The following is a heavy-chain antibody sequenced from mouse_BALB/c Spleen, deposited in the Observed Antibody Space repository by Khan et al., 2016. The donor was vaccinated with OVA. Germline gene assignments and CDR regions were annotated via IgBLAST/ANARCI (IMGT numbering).Heavy chain of an antibody. CDR1: RFPISSYG. CDR2: IDSNGGST. CDR3: ARSAI. Sequence: EVKLEEPGGGIVQPGGSLKLSCAASRFPISSYGMSSVRQTPDKRLELVATIDSNGGSTDYPDSLKRRFTISGDNAKNALYLQMRSLKSEDTSMYYCARSAIWGQGTTLTVSS. D-gene: IGHD2-12*01. J-gene: IGHJ2*01. V-gene: IGHV5-6-3*01.